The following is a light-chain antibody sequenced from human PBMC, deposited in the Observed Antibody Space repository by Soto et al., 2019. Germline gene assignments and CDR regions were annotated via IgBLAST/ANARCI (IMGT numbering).Light chain of an antibody. CDR3: MQALQTPLYT. J-gene: IGKJ2*01. CDR2: LGS. Sequence: DIVMTQSPLSLPVSPGEPASISCRSSQSLLHSNGYNYLDWYLQKPVQSPQLLIYLGSNRASGIPERFSGSGSGADFTLKIRRVEAEDVGVYYCMQALQTPLYTFGQGTKLEIK. V-gene: IGKV2-28*01. CDR1: QSLLHSNGYNY.